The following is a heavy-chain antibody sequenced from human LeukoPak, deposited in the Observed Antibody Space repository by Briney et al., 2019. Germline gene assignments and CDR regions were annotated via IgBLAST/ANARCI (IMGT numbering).Heavy chain of an antibody. Sequence: SETLSLTCTVSGGSISSYYWSWLRQPPGKGLEWLGYIYYSGSTNYNPSLKSRFTISVDTSKNQFSLKLSSVTAADTAVYYCASDLPEYSSSSGLTWFDPWGQGTLVTVSS. J-gene: IGHJ5*02. D-gene: IGHD6-6*01. V-gene: IGHV4-59*01. CDR2: IYYSGST. CDR3: ASDLPEYSSSSGLTWFDP. CDR1: GGSISSYY.